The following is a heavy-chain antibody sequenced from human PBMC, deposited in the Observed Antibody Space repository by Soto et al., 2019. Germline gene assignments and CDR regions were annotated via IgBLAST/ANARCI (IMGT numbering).Heavy chain of an antibody. V-gene: IGHV3-23*01. J-gene: IGHJ3*02. CDR2: ISGSGGST. Sequence: GGSLRLSCAASGFTFSSYAMSWVRQAPGKGLEWVSAISGSGGSTYYADSVKGRFTISRDNSKNTLYLQMNRLRAEDTAVYYCAKVLGHCSGGSCYKNHAFDIWGQGTMVTVSS. CDR3: AKVLGHCSGGSCYKNHAFDI. CDR1: GFTFSSYA. D-gene: IGHD2-15*01.